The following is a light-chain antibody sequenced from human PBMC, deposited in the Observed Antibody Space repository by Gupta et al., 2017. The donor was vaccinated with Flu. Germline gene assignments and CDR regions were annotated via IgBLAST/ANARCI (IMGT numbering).Light chain of an antibody. J-gene: IGLJ2*01. CDR2: VNSDGSH. Sequence: SVQFTCPRTYGYSRDAIAWHQQQPEKGPRYLMKVNSDGSHTKGDGIPDRFSGSSSGAERYLTISSLQSEDEADYYCQTWGTGIHVVFGGGTKLTVL. CDR1: YGYSRDA. CDR3: QTWGTGIHVV. V-gene: IGLV4-69*01.